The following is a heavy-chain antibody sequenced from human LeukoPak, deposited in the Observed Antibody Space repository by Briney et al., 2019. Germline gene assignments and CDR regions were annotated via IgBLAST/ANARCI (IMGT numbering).Heavy chain of an antibody. J-gene: IGHJ6*03. D-gene: IGHD6-6*01. CDR3: ARAYSSSGDYYYYMDV. V-gene: IGHV1-2*02. CDR1: GYTFTGYY. CDR2: INPNSGGT. Sequence: ASVKVSCKASGYTFTGYYMHWVRQAPGQGLEWMGWINPNSGGTNYAQKLQGRVTMTTDTSTSTAYMELRSLRSDDTAVYYCARAYSSSGDYYYYMDVWGKGTTVTVSS.